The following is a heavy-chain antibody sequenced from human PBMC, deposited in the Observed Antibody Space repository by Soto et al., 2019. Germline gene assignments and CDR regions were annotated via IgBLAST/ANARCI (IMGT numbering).Heavy chain of an antibody. CDR2: INAGNGNT. CDR1: GYTFTSYA. D-gene: IGHD6-19*01. J-gene: IGHJ4*02. V-gene: IGHV1-3*01. CDR3: ARGGSGWLVY. Sequence: GASVKVSCKASGYTFTSYAMHWVRQAPGQRLEWMGWINAGNGNTKYAQKFQGRVTITRDTSASTAYMELSSLRSEDTAEYYCARGGSGWLVYWGQGTLVTVYS.